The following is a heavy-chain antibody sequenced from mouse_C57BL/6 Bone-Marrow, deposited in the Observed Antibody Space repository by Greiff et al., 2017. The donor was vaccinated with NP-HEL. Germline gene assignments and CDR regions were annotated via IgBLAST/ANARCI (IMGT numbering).Heavy chain of an antibody. CDR3: ASSRLRRYYFDY. CDR2: INPNNGGT. J-gene: IGHJ2*01. D-gene: IGHD2-4*01. CDR1: GYTFTDYN. Sequence: VQLQQSGPELVKPGASVKIPCKASGYTFTDYNMDWVKQSHGKSLEWIGDINPNNGGTIYNQKFKGKATLTVDKSSSTAYMELRSLTSEDTAVYYCASSRLRRYYFDYWGQGTTLTVSS. V-gene: IGHV1-18*01.